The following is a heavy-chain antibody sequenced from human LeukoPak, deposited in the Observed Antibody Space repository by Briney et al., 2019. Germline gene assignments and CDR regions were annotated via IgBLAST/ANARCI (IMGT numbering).Heavy chain of an antibody. CDR1: GFTFSSYW. V-gene: IGHV3-7*04. J-gene: IGHJ4*02. Sequence: GGSLRLSCEASGFTFSSYWMTWVRQAPGRGLEWVANIKYDGSEKYYLDSVKGRFTISRDNARNSLYLQMNSLRAEDTAVYYCAREGLGGGRPPDYWGQGTLVTVSS. CDR2: IKYDGSEK. CDR3: AREGLGGGRPPDY. D-gene: IGHD2-15*01.